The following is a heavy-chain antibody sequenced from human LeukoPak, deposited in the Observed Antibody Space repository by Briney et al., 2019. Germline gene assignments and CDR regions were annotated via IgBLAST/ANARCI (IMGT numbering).Heavy chain of an antibody. CDR1: GGSISSGDYY. CDR3: ARIPPSITMVRGAPHYFDY. D-gene: IGHD3-10*01. Sequence: PSQTLSLTFTVSGGSISSGDYYWSWIRQPPGKGLEWIGYIYYSGSTYYNPSLKSRVTISVDTSKNQFSLKLSSVTVADTAVYYCARIPPSITMVRGAPHYFDYWGQGTLVTVSS. V-gene: IGHV4-30-4*01. CDR2: IYYSGST. J-gene: IGHJ4*02.